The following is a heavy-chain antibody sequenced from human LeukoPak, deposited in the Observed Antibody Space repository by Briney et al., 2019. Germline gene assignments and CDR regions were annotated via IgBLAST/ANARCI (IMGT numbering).Heavy chain of an antibody. J-gene: IGHJ4*02. CDR3: TRDFGGYCSGGSCYSGWSDY. D-gene: IGHD2-15*01. V-gene: IGHV3-21*01. Sequence: GGSLRLSCAASGFNFSSHCMNWVRQAPGKGLEWVSSIISSGSYIYYADSVKGRFTISRDNAKNSLSLQMNSLRAEDTAVYYCTRDFGGYCSGGSCYSGWSDYWGQGTLVTVSS. CDR1: GFNFSSHC. CDR2: IISSGSYI.